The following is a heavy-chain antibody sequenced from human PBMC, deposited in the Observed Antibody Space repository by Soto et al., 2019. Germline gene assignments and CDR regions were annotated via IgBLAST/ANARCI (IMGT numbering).Heavy chain of an antibody. CDR3: ARLAMVRGVPTHGMDV. J-gene: IGHJ6*02. CDR1: GYSFTSYW. V-gene: IGHV5-10-1*01. CDR2: IDPSDSYT. Sequence: GESLKISCKGSGYSFTSYWISWVRQMPGKDLEWMGRIDPSDSYTNYSPSFQGHVTISADKSISTAYLQWSSLKASDTAMYYCARLAMVRGVPTHGMDVWGQGTTVTVSS. D-gene: IGHD3-10*01.